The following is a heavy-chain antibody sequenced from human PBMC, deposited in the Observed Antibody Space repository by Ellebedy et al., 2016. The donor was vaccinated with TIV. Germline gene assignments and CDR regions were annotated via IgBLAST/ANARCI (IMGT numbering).Heavy chain of an antibody. D-gene: IGHD3-3*01. CDR1: GGSISSSDYF. J-gene: IGHJ4*02. CDR2: IYYSGST. CDR3: ARMTTFGVVIDH. V-gene: IGHV4-39*01. Sequence: SETLSLXXTVSGGSISSSDYFWGWIRQPPGKGLEWIGRIYYSGSTSYKESLESRATISKDSSKNQFSLSLSSVTATDTAVYYCARMTTFGVVIDHWGQGTLVTVSS.